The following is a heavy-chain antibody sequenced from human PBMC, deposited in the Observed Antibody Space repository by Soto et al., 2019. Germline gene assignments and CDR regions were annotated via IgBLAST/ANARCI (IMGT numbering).Heavy chain of an antibody. D-gene: IGHD2-8*01. Sequence: SXVSLRLSFAASGFTFSSYAVSWVRQAPGKGLEWVSAISGSGGSTYYADSVKGRFTISRDNSKNTLYLQMNSLRAEDTAVYYCAKAVVLMVYAVSHFDYWGQGTLVTVSS. CDR2: ISGSGGST. J-gene: IGHJ4*02. V-gene: IGHV3-23*01. CDR3: AKAVVLMVYAVSHFDY. CDR1: GFTFSSYA.